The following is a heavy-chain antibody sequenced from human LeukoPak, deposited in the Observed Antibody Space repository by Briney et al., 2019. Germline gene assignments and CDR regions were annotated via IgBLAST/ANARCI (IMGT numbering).Heavy chain of an antibody. CDR3: GKDQSCLPIFGVVIIFDAFDI. Sequence: GESLRLSCAASGFTLSSYAMSWVPPAPGEGLEWVAAISGSGGNTYYADCVKGRFTISRDNSKNQLYMQMKSLRAEDTAVYYCGKDQSCLPIFGVVIIFDAFDIWGQGTMVTVSS. V-gene: IGHV3-23*01. J-gene: IGHJ3*02. D-gene: IGHD3-3*01. CDR2: ISGSGGNT. CDR1: GFTLSSYA.